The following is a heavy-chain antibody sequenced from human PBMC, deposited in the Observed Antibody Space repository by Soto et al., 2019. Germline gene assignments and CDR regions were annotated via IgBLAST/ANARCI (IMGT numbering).Heavy chain of an antibody. D-gene: IGHD3-22*01. CDR1: GGTFSSYT. V-gene: IGHV1-69*02. CDR3: ARGSSSGPHAFDI. J-gene: IGHJ3*02. CDR2: IIPILGIA. Sequence: QVQLVQSGAEVKKPGSSVKVSCKASGGTFSSYTISWVRQAPGQGLEWMGRIIPILGIANYAQKFQGRVTITADKSTSTAYMELSSLRSEDTAVYYCARGSSSGPHAFDIWGQGTMVTVSS.